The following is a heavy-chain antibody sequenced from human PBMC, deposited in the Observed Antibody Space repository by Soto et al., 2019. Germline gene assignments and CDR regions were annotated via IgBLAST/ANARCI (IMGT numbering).Heavy chain of an antibody. D-gene: IGHD1-1*01. J-gene: IGHJ5*02. CDR1: GGSVSSSSHY. Sequence: PSETLSLTCTVSGGSVSSSSHYWGWIRQPPGKGLEWIGNIYYSGSTYYNPSLKSRVTISVDTSKNQFSLKVRSVTAADTAVYYCARSAIQLERRWFDPWGQGTLVNVSS. CDR2: IYYSGST. V-gene: IGHV4-39*01. CDR3: ARSAIQLERRWFDP.